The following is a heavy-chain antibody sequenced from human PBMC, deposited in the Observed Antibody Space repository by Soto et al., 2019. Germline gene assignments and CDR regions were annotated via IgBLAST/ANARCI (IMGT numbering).Heavy chain of an antibody. D-gene: IGHD3-22*01. CDR2: ISYDGSNK. CDR3: ATLGDSSGYYYSY. CDR1: GFTFSSYG. J-gene: IGHJ4*02. Sequence: QVQLVESGGGVVQPGRSLRLSCAASGFTFSSYGMHWVRQAPGKGLEWVAVISYDGSNKYYADSVKGRFTISRDNSKNTLYLQMNSLRAEDTAVYYCATLGDSSGYYYSYWGQGTLVTVSS. V-gene: IGHV3-30*03.